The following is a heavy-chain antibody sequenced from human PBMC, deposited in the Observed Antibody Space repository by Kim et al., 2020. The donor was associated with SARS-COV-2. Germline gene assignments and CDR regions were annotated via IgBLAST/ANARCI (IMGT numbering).Heavy chain of an antibody. J-gene: IGHJ3*02. D-gene: IGHD6-13*01. CDR2: GST. V-gene: IGHV1-46*01. CDR3: AGYFDAFDI. Sequence: GSTSYAQKFPGRVTMTRDTSTSTVYMELSSLRSEDTAVYYCAGYFDAFDIWGQGTMVTVSS.